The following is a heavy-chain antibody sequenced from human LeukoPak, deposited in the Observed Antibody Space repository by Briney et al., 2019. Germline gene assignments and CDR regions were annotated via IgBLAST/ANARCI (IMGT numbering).Heavy chain of an antibody. V-gene: IGHV3-7*01. CDR2: IKPDGSDN. J-gene: IGHJ4*02. CDR1: GFTFSTYW. D-gene: IGHD1-14*01. Sequence: PGGSLRLSCAASGFTFSTYWMSWVRQVPGKGLEWVANIKPDGSDNYYVDSVKGRFTISRDNAKNSLYLQLSSLRAEDTARYYRARGNNPDYWGQGTLVTVSS. CDR3: ARGNNPDY.